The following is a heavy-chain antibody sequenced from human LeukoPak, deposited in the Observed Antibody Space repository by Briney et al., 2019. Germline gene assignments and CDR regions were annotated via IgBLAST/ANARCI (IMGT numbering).Heavy chain of an antibody. CDR3: ARHGWTGSHSFFEY. J-gene: IGHJ4*02. V-gene: IGHV4-59*08. CDR2: VFHTGST. CDR1: GGSISGHY. Sequence: SETLSLTCNVSGGSISGHYWSWIRQPPGKGLEWIGYVFHTGSTDYNPSLKSRVTISVDTSKKQFSLKLTAVAAADTAIYYCARHGWTGSHSFFEYWGQGTLVTVSS. D-gene: IGHD1-26*01.